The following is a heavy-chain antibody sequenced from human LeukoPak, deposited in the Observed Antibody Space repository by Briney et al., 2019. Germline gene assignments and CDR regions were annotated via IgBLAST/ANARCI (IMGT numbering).Heavy chain of an antibody. CDR3: ARVRYDSSGYYYTVGLFDY. D-gene: IGHD3-22*01. V-gene: IGHV3-21*01. Sequence: GGSLRLSCAASGFTFSSYSMNWVRQAPGKGLEWVSSISSSSSYIYYADSAKGRFTISRDNAKNSLYLQMNSLRAEDTAVYYCARVRYDSSGYYYTVGLFDYWGQGTLVTVSS. CDR2: ISSSSSYI. CDR1: GFTFSSYS. J-gene: IGHJ4*02.